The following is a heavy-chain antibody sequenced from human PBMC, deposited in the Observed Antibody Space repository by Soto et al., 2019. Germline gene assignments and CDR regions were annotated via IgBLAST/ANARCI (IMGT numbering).Heavy chain of an antibody. V-gene: IGHV3-30-3*01. D-gene: IGHD2-21*02. Sequence: PGGSLRLSCAASGFTFSSYAMHWVRQAPGKGLEWVAVISYDGSNKYYADSVKGRFTISRDNSKNTLYLQMNSLRAEDTAVYYCARDSRPLHRNYFDYWGQGTLVTVSS. CDR1: GFTFSSYA. CDR2: ISYDGSNK. CDR3: ARDSRPLHRNYFDY. J-gene: IGHJ4*02.